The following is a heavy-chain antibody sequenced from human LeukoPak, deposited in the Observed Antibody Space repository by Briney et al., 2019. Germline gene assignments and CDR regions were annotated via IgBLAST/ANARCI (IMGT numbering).Heavy chain of an antibody. CDR1: GFTFSSYW. J-gene: IGHJ5*02. CDR2: INNDGSHT. D-gene: IGHD4-11*01. CDR3: ARRGTDYCTPSSCHPNWFAP. Sequence: GGSLRLSCAASGFTFSSYWMHWVRQAPGKGLVWLACINNDGSHTKYADSVKGRFTISRDNVKNSLYLQMNSLRAEDTAVYFCARRGTDYCTPSSCHPNWFAPWGQGTQVTVSS. V-gene: IGHV3-74*03.